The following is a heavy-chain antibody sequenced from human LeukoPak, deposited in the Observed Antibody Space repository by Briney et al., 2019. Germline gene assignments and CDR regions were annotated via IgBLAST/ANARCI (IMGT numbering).Heavy chain of an antibody. D-gene: IGHD3-10*01. CDR2: IYTSGST. CDR3: AKEWVGDLTLDY. Sequence: SETLSLTCTVSGGSISSYYWSWIRQPAGKGLEWIGRIYTSGSTSYNPSLKSRVTMSVDTSKSQFSLKLSSVTAADTAVYYCAKEWVGDLTLDYWGQGTLVTVSS. CDR1: GGSISSYY. V-gene: IGHV4-4*07. J-gene: IGHJ4*02.